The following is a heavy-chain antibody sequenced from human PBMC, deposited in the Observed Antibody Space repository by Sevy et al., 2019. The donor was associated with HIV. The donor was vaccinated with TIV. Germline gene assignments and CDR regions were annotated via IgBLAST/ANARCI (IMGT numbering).Heavy chain of an antibody. J-gene: IGHJ4*02. V-gene: IGHV3-30*04. CDR1: GFNFGSHA. Sequence: GGSLRLSCAASGFNFGSHAMHWVRQAPGKGLDWMAVISSDGNSQYSADSVKGRFTISRDNSKNTLYLQMDSLRVEDTAVYYCARDLISGSYSQSLDYWGQGTLVTVSS. D-gene: IGHD1-26*01. CDR2: ISSDGNSQ. CDR3: ARDLISGSYSQSLDY.